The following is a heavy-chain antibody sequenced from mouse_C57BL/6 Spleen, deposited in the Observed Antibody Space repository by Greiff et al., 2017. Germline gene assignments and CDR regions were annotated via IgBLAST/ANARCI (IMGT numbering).Heavy chain of an antibody. CDR3: ARGLITTGAMDY. V-gene: IGHV5-16*01. Sequence: EVNVVESEGGLVQPGSSMKLSCTASGFTFSDYYMAWVRQVPEKGLEWVANINYDGSSTYYLDSLKSRFIISRDNAKNILYLQMSSLKSEDTATYYCARGLITTGAMDYWGQGTSVTVSS. D-gene: IGHD1-1*01. J-gene: IGHJ4*01. CDR2: INYDGSST. CDR1: GFTFSDYY.